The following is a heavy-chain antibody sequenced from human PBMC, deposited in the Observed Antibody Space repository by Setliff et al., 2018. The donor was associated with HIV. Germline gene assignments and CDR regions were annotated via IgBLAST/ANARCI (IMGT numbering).Heavy chain of an antibody. CDR1: GGSISSSNW. V-gene: IGHV4-4*02. J-gene: IGHJ4*02. Sequence: NPSETLSLTCAVSGGSISSSNWWSWVRQPPGKGLEWIGEIYHSGSTNYNPSLKSRVTISVDKSKNQFSLKLSSVTAADTAVYYCARGDCSSTSCYSDYWGQGTLVTVSS. CDR2: IYHSGST. CDR3: ARGDCSSTSCYSDY. D-gene: IGHD2-2*02.